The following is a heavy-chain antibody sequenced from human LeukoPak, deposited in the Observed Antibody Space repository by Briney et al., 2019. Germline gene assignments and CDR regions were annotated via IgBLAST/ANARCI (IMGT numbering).Heavy chain of an antibody. CDR3: ARELNSLLLWFGELDY. CDR1: GFTFSSYA. D-gene: IGHD3-10*01. Sequence: GGSLRLSCAASGFTFSSYAMHWVRQAPGKGLEWVAVISYDGSNKYYADSVKGRFTISRDNSKNTLYLQMNSLRAEDTAVYYCARELNSLLLWFGELDYWGQGTLVTVSS. V-gene: IGHV3-30*04. J-gene: IGHJ4*02. CDR2: ISYDGSNK.